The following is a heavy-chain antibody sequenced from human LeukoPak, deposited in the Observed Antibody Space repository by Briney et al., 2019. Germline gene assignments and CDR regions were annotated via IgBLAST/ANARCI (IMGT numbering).Heavy chain of an antibody. CDR2: IYYSGST. J-gene: IGHJ4*02. CDR1: GGSISSGDYY. CDR3: ARRSSCLDY. V-gene: IGHV4-30-4*01. D-gene: IGHD6-13*01. Sequence: SETLSLTCTVSGGSISSGDYYWSWVRQPPGRGLEWIGYIYYSGSTYYNPSLKSRVTISVDTSKNQFSLKLSSVTAADTAVYYCARRSSCLDYWGQGTLVTVSS.